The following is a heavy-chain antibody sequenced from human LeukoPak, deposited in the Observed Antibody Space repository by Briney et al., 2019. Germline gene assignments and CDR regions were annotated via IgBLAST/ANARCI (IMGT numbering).Heavy chain of an antibody. CDR2: INPNTGGT. Sequence: GASVKGSCKASGYTFTGYSMHWVRQAPGQGLEWMGRINPNTGGTNYAQNFQGRVTMTRDTSISTAYMELTSLRSDDTAVYYCARVYGYNPDFDYWGQGTLVTVSS. CDR1: GYTFTGYS. CDR3: ARVYGYNPDFDY. V-gene: IGHV1-2*06. J-gene: IGHJ4*02. D-gene: IGHD5-24*01.